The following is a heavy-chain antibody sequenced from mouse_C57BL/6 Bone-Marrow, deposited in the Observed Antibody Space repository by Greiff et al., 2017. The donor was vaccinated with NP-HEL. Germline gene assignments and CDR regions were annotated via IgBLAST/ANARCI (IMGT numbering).Heavy chain of an antibody. CDR3: AREGYYYGSSYAMGY. CDR1: GYTFTSYW. D-gene: IGHD1-1*01. J-gene: IGHJ4*01. Sequence: VKLMESGAELVKPGASVTLSCKASGYTFTSYWMHWVKQRPGQGLEWIGMIHPNSGSTNYNAQFTSQAILTVDKSSSTAYMQLRRLTSETSPVYDSAREGYYYGSSYAMGYWGQGASVTVSS. V-gene: IGHV1-64*01. CDR2: IHPNSGST.